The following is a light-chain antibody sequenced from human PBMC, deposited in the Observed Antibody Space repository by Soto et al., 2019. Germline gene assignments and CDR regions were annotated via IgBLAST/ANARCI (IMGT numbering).Light chain of an antibody. CDR3: QQYNNWPPYRT. J-gene: IGKJ1*01. CDR2: GAS. V-gene: IGKV3-15*01. Sequence: EIVMTQSPATLSVSPGERATLSCRASQSVSSNLAWYQQKPGQAPRLLIYGASTMATGIPARFSGSGSGTEFTLTMSSLQSEDFAIYFCQQYNNWPPYRTFGQGTKVEIK. CDR1: QSVSSN.